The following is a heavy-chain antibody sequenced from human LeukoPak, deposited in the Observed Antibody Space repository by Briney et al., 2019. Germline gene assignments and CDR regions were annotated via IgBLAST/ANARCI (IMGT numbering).Heavy chain of an antibody. CDR2: IKGDGSST. Sequence: PGGSLRLSCVASAFTFNNYWMHWVRQAPGKGLVWVSRIKGDGSSTNYADSLRGRFTISRDNAKNSLFLQMNNLRAEDTAVYYCARDRRYFDTGGLGGPDYWGQGTLITVSS. V-gene: IGHV3-74*01. CDR1: AFTFNNYW. CDR3: ARDRRYFDTGGLGGPDY. J-gene: IGHJ4*02. D-gene: IGHD2-8*02.